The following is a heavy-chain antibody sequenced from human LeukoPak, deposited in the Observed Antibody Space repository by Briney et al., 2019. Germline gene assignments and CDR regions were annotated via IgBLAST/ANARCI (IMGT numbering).Heavy chain of an antibody. CDR1: GFSFSDYH. J-gene: IGHJ5*02. V-gene: IGHV3-11*01. D-gene: IGHD6-13*01. CDR3: ARLGSSWPNWFDP. CDR2: ITFSGRTI. Sequence: GGSLRLSCAASGFSFSDYHMIWIRQPPGKGLEWVSYITFSGRTIHYADSVKGQFTISRDNARSSLYLQMNSLRAEDTAVYYCARLGSSWPNWFDPWGQGTLVTVSS.